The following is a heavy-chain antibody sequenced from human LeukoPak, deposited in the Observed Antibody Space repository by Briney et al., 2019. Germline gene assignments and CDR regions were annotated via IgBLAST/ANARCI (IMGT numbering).Heavy chain of an antibody. Sequence: SETLSLTCAVYGGSFSGYYWSWLRQPPGKGLEWIGEINHSGSTNYNPSLKSRVTISVDTSKNQFSLKLSSVTAADTAVYYCARFHPTASLDYWGQGTLVTVSS. V-gene: IGHV4-34*01. D-gene: IGHD5-18*01. CDR2: INHSGST. CDR3: ARFHPTASLDY. CDR1: GGSFSGYY. J-gene: IGHJ4*02.